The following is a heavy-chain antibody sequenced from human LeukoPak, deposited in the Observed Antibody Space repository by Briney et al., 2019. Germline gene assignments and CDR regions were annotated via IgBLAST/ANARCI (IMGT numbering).Heavy chain of an antibody. CDR2: IYYSGST. V-gene: IGHV4-59*11. CDR3: ARDLGGSSSEH. J-gene: IGHJ4*02. CDR1: GGSISSHY. Sequence: PSETLSLTCTVSGGSISSHYWSWIQQPPGKGLEWIGYIYYSGSTNYNPSLKSRVTISVDTSKNQFSLKLSSVTAADTAVYYCARDLGGSSSEHWGQGTLVTVSS. D-gene: IGHD6-6*01.